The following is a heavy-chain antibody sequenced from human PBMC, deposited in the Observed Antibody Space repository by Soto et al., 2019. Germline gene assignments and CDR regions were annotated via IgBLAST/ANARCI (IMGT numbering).Heavy chain of an antibody. J-gene: IGHJ4*02. Sequence: GSLRLSCAASGFMFSGFWMHWVRQAPGKGLVWVSRIYFDGITTNYADSVKGRLTVSRDNAKNTVYLHVNTLRDEDTAVYYCARGGAMGVDYWGQGTLVTVSS. CDR3: ARGGAMGVDY. CDR1: GFMFSGFW. V-gene: IGHV3-74*01. D-gene: IGHD1-26*01. CDR2: IYFDGITT.